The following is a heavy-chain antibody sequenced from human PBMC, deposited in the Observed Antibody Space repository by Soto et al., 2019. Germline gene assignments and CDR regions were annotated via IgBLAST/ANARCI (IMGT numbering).Heavy chain of an antibody. J-gene: IGHJ4*02. CDR3: ARGSPPVDS. V-gene: IGHV1-18*01. CDR2: ISADNGNT. Sequence: QVQLVQSGAEVKKPGASVKVSCKASGYTFSNYGISWVRQAPGQGLEWMGWISADNGNTKYAQKLQGRVTMTTDTPTSTAYMQMMSLRSDDTAVNYCARGSPPVDSWGQGNLVTVSS. CDR1: GYTFSNYG.